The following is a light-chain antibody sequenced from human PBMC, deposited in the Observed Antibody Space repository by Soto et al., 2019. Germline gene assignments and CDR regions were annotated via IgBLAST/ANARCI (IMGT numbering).Light chain of an antibody. CDR2: GAS. V-gene: IGKV3D-20*02. CDR3: QQRSNWPPIT. J-gene: IGKJ5*01. CDR1: QSVSSSY. Sequence: EIMLTQSPGTLSLSPGERATLSCRASQSVSSSYLAWYQQKPGQAPRLLIYGASTRATGIPARFSGSGSGTEFTLTISSLQSEDFAVYYCQQRSNWPPITFGQGTRLEIK.